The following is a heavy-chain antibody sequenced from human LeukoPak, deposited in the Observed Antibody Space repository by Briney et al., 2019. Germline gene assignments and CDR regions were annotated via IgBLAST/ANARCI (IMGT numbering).Heavy chain of an antibody. CDR2: IKQDGSEK. V-gene: IGHV3-7*01. Sequence: GGSLRLSCAASGFTFSSYWVSWVRQAPGKGLEWVANIKQDGSEKYYVDSVKGRFTISRDNAKNSLYLQMNSLRAEDTAVYYCARRVGALDYWGQGTLVTVSS. J-gene: IGHJ4*02. CDR1: GFTFSSYW. D-gene: IGHD1-26*01. CDR3: ARRVGALDY.